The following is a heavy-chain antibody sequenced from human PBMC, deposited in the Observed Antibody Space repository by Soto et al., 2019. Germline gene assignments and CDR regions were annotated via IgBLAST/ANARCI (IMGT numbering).Heavy chain of an antibody. CDR1: GGTFGSFA. V-gene: IGHV1-69*01. Sequence: QVQLVQSGAEMKKPGSSVKVSCKASGGTFGSFALTWVRQAPGQGLEWMGGIIPMFGTANYAEKFQGRVTITADESTSTGYMEMSSLGHEGTAVYYCASNPPMMTFGGVGGYFFDNWGQGTLVTVSS. D-gene: IGHD3-16*01. CDR2: IIPMFGTA. CDR3: ASNPPMMTFGGVGGYFFDN. J-gene: IGHJ4*02.